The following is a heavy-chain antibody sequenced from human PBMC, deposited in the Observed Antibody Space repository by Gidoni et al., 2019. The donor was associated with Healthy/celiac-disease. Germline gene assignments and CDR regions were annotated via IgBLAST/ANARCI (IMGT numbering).Heavy chain of an antibody. D-gene: IGHD2-15*01. CDR1: GFTFSSYA. CDR2: ISYDGSNK. J-gene: IGHJ4*02. Sequence: QVQPVESGGGVVQPGSSLRLSCAASGFTFSSYAMPWARQAPGKGIEWVAVISYDGSNKYYADSVKGRFTISRDNSKNTLYLQMNSLRAEDTAVYYCARDFGFVVVVAATLWGQGTLVTVSS. CDR3: ARDFGFVVVVAATL. V-gene: IGHV3-30*01.